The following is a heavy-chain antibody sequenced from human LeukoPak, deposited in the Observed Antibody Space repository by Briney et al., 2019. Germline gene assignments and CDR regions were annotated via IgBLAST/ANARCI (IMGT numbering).Heavy chain of an antibody. V-gene: IGHV4-59*01. D-gene: IGHD6-19*01. CDR2: IYGSGSN. Sequence: SETLSLTCTVSGGSLSSFYWSWIRQPPGRALEWIGYIYGSGSNNYDPSLKSRVTISVDTPKDQFSLKLSSVTAADTGVYYCARSGGYSIGWVYWGQGTLVSVS. J-gene: IGHJ4*02. CDR3: ARSGGYSIGWVY. CDR1: GGSLSSFY.